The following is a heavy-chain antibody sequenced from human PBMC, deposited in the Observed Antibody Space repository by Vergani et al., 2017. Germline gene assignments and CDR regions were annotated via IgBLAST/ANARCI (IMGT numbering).Heavy chain of an antibody. CDR2: INPSGGST. CDR3: AREDTAMVAFDY. CDR1: GYTFTSYY. J-gene: IGHJ4*02. V-gene: IGHV1-46*01. Sequence: QVQLVQSGAEVKKPGSSVKVSCKASGYTFTSYYMHWVRQAPGQGLEWMGIINPSGGSTSYAQKFQGRVTMTRDTSTSTVYMELSSLRSEDTAVYYCAREDTAMVAFDYWGQGTLVTVSS. D-gene: IGHD5-18*01.